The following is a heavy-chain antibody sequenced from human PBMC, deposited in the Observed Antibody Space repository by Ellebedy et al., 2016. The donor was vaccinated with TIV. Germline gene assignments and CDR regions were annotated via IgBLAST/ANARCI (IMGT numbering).Heavy chain of an antibody. CDR3: ARLLVGATGVGAFDI. V-gene: IGHV4-30-4*01. D-gene: IGHD1-26*01. CDR2: IYYSGST. J-gene: IGHJ3*02. CDR1: GGSISSGDYY. Sequence: SETLSLTCTVSGGSISSGDYYWSWIRQPPGKGLEWIGYIYYSGSTYYNPSLKSRVTISVDTSKNQFSLKLSSVTAADTAVYYCARLLVGATGVGAFDIWGQGTMVTVPS.